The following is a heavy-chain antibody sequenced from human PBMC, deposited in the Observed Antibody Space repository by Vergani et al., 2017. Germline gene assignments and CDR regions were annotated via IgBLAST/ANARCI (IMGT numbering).Heavy chain of an antibody. CDR2: IDPSDSYT. J-gene: IGHJ3*02. CDR3: ARPRIAAAGTGYGDAFDI. Sequence: EVQLVESGGGLVKPGGSLRLSCAASGFTFSNAWMSWVRQMPGKGLEWMGRIDPSDSYTNYSPSFQGHVTISADKSISTAYLQWSSLKASDTAMYYCARPRIAAAGTGYGDAFDIWGQGTMVTVSS. CDR1: GFTFSNAW. D-gene: IGHD6-13*01. V-gene: IGHV5-10-1*01.